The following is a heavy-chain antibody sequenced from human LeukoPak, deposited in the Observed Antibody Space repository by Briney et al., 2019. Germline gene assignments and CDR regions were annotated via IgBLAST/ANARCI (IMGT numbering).Heavy chain of an antibody. J-gene: IGHJ4*02. CDR3: ARQMNTVTADY. CDR1: GGSISSSSYF. Sequence: SETLSLACTVSGGSISSSSYFWGWIRQPPGKGLEWIGSIFYSGSTYYNPSLNSRVTISIDTSKNQFSLRLSSVTAADTAVYYCARQMNTVTADYWGQGTLVTVSS. V-gene: IGHV4-39*01. D-gene: IGHD4-17*01. CDR2: IFYSGST.